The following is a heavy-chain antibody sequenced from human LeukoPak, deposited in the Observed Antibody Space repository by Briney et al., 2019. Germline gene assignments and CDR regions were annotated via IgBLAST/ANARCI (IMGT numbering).Heavy chain of an antibody. CDR1: GDTFTIYD. J-gene: IGHJ4*02. CDR2: MNPNTGDT. CDR3: AIEDYYDSGSSAY. D-gene: IGHD3-22*01. V-gene: IGHV1-8*03. Sequence: GASVKVSCKASGDTFTIYDINWVRQATGQGLEWMGWMNPNTGDTGYAQKFQGRVTITRNTSISTAYMELSSLRSEDTAVYYCAIEDYYDSGSSAYWGQGTLVTVSS.